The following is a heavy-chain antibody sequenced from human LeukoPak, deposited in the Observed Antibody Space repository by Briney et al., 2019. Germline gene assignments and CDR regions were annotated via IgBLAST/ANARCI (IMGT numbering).Heavy chain of an antibody. CDR2: ISSSSSYI. CDR3: ARDGGITFYGMDV. J-gene: IGHJ6*02. Sequence: GGSLRLSCTASGFTTHYWLNWVRQAPGKGLEWVSSISSSSSYIYYADSVKGRFTISRDNAKNSLYLQMNSLRAEDTAVYYCARDGGITFYGMDVWGQGTTVTVSS. D-gene: IGHD3-16*01. V-gene: IGHV3-21*01. CDR1: GFTTHYW.